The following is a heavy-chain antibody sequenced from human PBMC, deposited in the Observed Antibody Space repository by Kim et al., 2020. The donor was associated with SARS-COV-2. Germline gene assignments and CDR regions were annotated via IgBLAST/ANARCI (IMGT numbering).Heavy chain of an antibody. V-gene: IGHV3-23*01. Sequence: GGSLRLSCAASGFTFSSYAMSWVRQAPGKGLEWVSAISGSGGSTYYADSVKGRFTISRDNSKNTLYLQMNSLRAEDTAVYYCAKDVGYDILTGYSRFGYWGQGTLVTVSS. J-gene: IGHJ4*02. CDR3: AKDVGYDILTGYSRFGY. CDR2: ISGSGGST. CDR1: GFTFSSYA. D-gene: IGHD3-9*01.